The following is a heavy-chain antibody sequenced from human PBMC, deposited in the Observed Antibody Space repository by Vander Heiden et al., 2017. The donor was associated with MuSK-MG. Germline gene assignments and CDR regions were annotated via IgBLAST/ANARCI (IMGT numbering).Heavy chain of an antibody. V-gene: IGHV3-72*01. Sequence: EVQLVESGGGLVQPGGSLRLSCAASGFTFSDHYMDWARQAPGKGLGWVGRTRNKANSYTTEYAASVKGRFTISRDDSKNSLYLQMNSLKTEDTAVYYCAKPSRGGSYSEAFDIWGQGTMVTVSS. CDR1: GFTFSDHY. CDR3: AKPSRGGSYSEAFDI. J-gene: IGHJ3*02. D-gene: IGHD1-26*01. CDR2: TRNKANSYTT.